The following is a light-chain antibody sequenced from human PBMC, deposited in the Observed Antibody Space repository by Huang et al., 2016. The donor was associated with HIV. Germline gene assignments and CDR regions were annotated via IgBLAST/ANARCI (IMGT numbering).Light chain of an antibody. CDR1: QTIRATY. CDR2: GVS. V-gene: IGKV3-20*01. J-gene: IGKJ2*01. Sequence: EIVLTQSADILSLSPGERATLSCRASQTIRATYFAWYQQKPGQSPRLLIYGVSSRATGIPDKFSAFGSGTDFTLTISRLEPEDFAVYYCLQYGTPPYTFGQGTKLEIK. CDR3: LQYGTPPYT.